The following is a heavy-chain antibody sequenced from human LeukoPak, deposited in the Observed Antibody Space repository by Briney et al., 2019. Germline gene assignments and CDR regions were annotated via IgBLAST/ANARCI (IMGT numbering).Heavy chain of an antibody. CDR2: ISGSGGST. V-gene: IGHV3-23*01. Sequence: GGSLRLSCAASGFTFSSYAMSWVRQAPGKGLEWVSAISGSGGSTYYADSVKGRFTFSRDNSKNTLYLQMNSLRAEDTAVYYCARGTYYYDSSGYYYAWGQGTLVTVSS. J-gene: IGHJ5*02. D-gene: IGHD3-22*01. CDR3: ARGTYYYDSSGYYYA. CDR1: GFTFSSYA.